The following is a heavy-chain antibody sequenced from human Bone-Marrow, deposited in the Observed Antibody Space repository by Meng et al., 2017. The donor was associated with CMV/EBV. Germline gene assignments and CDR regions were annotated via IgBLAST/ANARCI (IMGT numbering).Heavy chain of an antibody. CDR1: GYTVSTYF. CDR3: TRVGDSGFGLDY. CDR2: LNPYSGDT. Sequence: QVQQGRSGAEVEKPGASVKVSCKASGYTVSTYFIHWFRQAPGQGLQWMGWLNPYSGDTHFAQKFQGRVTMTSDTSTNAVYMDLSSLSYDDTAIYFRTRVGDSGFGLDYWGQGTLVTVSS. V-gene: IGHV1-2*02. J-gene: IGHJ4*02. D-gene: IGHD2-21*02.